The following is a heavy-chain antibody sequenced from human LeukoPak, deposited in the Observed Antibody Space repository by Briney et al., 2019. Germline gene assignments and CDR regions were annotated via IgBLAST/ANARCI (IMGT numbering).Heavy chain of an antibody. Sequence: PSETLSLTCTVSGVSISSYYWSWIRQPPGKGLEGVGYIYYSGSTNYNPSLKSRVTISVDTSKNQFSLKLSSVTAADTAVYYCARVEAMVGATNQNMDVWGKGTTVTVSS. V-gene: IGHV4-59*01. CDR2: IYYSGST. CDR1: GVSISSYY. D-gene: IGHD1-26*01. CDR3: ARVEAMVGATNQNMDV. J-gene: IGHJ6*03.